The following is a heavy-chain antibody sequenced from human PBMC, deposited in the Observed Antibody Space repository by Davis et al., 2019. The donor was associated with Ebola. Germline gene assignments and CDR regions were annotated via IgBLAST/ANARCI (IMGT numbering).Heavy chain of an antibody. Sequence: PGGSLRLSCAASGFTFSSYSMNWVRQAPGKGLEWVANMNQDGSSKNYVDSVKGRFTISRDNSKNTLYLQMNSLRAEDTAVYYCARSTVPQGWGQGTLVTVSS. CDR2: MNQDGSSK. CDR1: GFTFSSYS. D-gene: IGHD4-17*01. V-gene: IGHV3-7*01. J-gene: IGHJ4*02. CDR3: ARSTVPQG.